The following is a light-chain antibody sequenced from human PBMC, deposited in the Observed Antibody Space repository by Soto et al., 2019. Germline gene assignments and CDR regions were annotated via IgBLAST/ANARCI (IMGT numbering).Light chain of an antibody. Sequence: QSALNQPASVSGSPGQSITISCTGTSNDVGGYNLVSWFQQHPGKAPKLMISEVNKRPSGVSNRFSGSKSANTASLTISGLQAEDEADYYCCSHVGGSSPQWVFGGGTKVTVL. CDR1: SNDVGGYNL. V-gene: IGLV2-23*02. CDR3: CSHVGGSSPQWV. J-gene: IGLJ3*02. CDR2: EVN.